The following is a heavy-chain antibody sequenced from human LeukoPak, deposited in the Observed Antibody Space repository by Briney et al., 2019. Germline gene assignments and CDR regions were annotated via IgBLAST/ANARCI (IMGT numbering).Heavy chain of an antibody. J-gene: IGHJ4*02. Sequence: GGSLRLSCAASGFTFSSYAMSWVRQAPGKGLEWVSAISGSGGSTYYADSVKGRSTISRDNSKNTLYLQMNSLRAEDTAVYYCAKDYGTYYDFWSGPTPTYYFDYWGQGTLVTVSS. V-gene: IGHV3-23*01. CDR3: AKDYGTYYDFWSGPTPTYYFDY. D-gene: IGHD3-3*01. CDR2: ISGSGGST. CDR1: GFTFSSYA.